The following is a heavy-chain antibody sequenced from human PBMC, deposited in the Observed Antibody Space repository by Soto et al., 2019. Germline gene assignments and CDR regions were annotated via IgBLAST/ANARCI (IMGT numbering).Heavy chain of an antibody. D-gene: IGHD2-15*01. V-gene: IGHV1-2*04. J-gene: IGHJ3*02. Sequence: ASVKVSCKASGYTFTGYYMHWVRQAPGQGLEWMGWINPNSGGTNYAQKCQGWVTMTRDTSISTAYMELSRLRSDDTAVYYCASSSVYCSGGSCYSGASDIWGQGTMVTVS. CDR3: ASSSVYCSGGSCYSGASDI. CDR1: GYTFTGYY. CDR2: INPNSGGT.